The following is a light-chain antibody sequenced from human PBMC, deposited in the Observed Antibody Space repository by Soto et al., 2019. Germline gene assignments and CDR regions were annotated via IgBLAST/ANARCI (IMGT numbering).Light chain of an antibody. V-gene: IGLV2-14*01. CDR1: SSDVGGYNY. CDR2: DVT. CDR3: GSYTSRSTYV. J-gene: IGLJ1*01. Sequence: QSALAQSASVSGSPGQFITISCTGTSSDVGGYNYVSWYQQHPGKAPKLMIYDVTNRPSGVSNRFSGSKSGNTASLTIFGLQPEDEADYYCGSYTSRSTYVFGTGTKVTVL.